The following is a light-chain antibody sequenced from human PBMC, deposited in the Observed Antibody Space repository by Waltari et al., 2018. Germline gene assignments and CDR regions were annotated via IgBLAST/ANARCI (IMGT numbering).Light chain of an antibody. V-gene: IGLV2-23*02. J-gene: IGLJ1*01. CDR2: EVS. CDR1: SSAVGRYNL. Sequence: QSALTQPASVSGSPGQSITISCTGTSSAVGRYNLVSWYQHHPGKAPKLMIFEVSKRPSGVSNRFSGSKSGSTASLTISGLQAGDEADYYCCSYAGSSTFYVFGIGTKVTVL. CDR3: CSYAGSSTFYV.